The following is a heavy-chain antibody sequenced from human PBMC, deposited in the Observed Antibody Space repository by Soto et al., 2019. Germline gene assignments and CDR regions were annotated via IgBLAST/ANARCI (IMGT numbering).Heavy chain of an antibody. V-gene: IGHV4-59*01. D-gene: IGHD3-9*01. CDR3: ARALILTGYYIHDAFDI. J-gene: IGHJ3*02. CDR1: GGSISSYY. CDR2: IYYSGST. Sequence: ASETLSLTCPVSGGSISSYYWGWIRQPPGKGLEWIGYIYYSGSTNYNPSLKSRVTISVDTSKNQFSLKLSSVTAADTAVYYCARALILTGYYIHDAFDIWGQGTMVTVSS.